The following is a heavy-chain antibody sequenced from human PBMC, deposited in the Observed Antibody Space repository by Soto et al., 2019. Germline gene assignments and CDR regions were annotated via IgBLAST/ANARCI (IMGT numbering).Heavy chain of an antibody. V-gene: IGHV1-58*01. Sequence: QMQLVQSGPEVKKPGTSVKVSCKASGFTFTNSAVQWVRQARGQRLEWIGWIVVGSGNTNYAQKFQERVTFTRDMSTSTAYMELSSLRSKDTALYYCAADPAYSSGWFAFFDSWSQGTLLTVSS. J-gene: IGHJ4*02. CDR3: AADPAYSSGWFAFFDS. D-gene: IGHD6-19*01. CDR1: GFTFTNSA. CDR2: IVVGSGNT.